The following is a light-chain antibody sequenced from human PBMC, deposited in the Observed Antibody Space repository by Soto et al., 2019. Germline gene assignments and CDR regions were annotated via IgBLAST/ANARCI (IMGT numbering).Light chain of an antibody. CDR2: WAS. J-gene: IGKJ2*01. V-gene: IGKV4-1*01. CDR3: QQYYSAPRT. Sequence: DIVMTQSPDSLAVSLGERATINCKSSQSVLYSSNNKNYLAWYQQKPGQPPKLLIYWASTRESGVPDRFSGSRSGTDFTVTISSLRAEDVAVAYCQQYYSAPRTFGQGTKLVIK. CDR1: QSVLYSSNNKNY.